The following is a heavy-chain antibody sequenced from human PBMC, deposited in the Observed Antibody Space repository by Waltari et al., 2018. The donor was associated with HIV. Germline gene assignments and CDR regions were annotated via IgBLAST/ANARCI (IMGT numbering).Heavy chain of an antibody. CDR2: VYPGDSET. D-gene: IGHD2-21*02. CDR3: ARPGLAYCGGDCYYHF. J-gene: IGHJ4*02. V-gene: IGHV5-51*01. Sequence: VQLVQSGTEVKKPGESLTISCKASGYRVTTYWLAWVRQRPGKGLGWMGIVYPGDSETRYSPSFEGQCTISVDKSIATAYLQWSSLKASDSAVYYCARPGLAYCGGDCYYHFWGQGTLVSVSS. CDR1: GYRVTTYW.